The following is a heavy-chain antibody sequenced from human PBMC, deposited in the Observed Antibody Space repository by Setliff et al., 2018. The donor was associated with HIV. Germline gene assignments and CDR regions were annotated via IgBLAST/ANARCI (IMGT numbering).Heavy chain of an antibody. CDR2: VRSRVNRYAT. CDR1: GSGVSGFA. V-gene: IGHV3-73*01. J-gene: IGHJ4*02. Sequence: GGSLRLSCAASGSGVSGFAMHWIRQVSGKGLEWVGRVRSRVNRYATDYAVSVKGRFIISRDNSRNTAYLQMNNLKTEDTAIYYCAAPNHDYGYHFDYWGLGILVTVSS. D-gene: IGHD4-17*01. CDR3: AAPNHDYGYHFDY.